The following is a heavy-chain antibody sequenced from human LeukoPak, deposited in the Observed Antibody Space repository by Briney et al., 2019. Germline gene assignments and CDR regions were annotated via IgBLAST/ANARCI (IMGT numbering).Heavy chain of an antibody. V-gene: IGHV1-24*01. J-gene: IGHJ4*02. CDR3: ARYNWNDVAVDY. CDR1: GYTLTELS. CDR2: FDPEDGET. Sequence: ASVKVSCKVSGYTLTELSMHWVRQAPGKGLEWMGGFDPEDGETIYAQKFQGRVTMTEDTSTDTAYMELSSLRSEDTAVYYCARYNWNDVAVDYWGQGTLVTVSS. D-gene: IGHD1-20*01.